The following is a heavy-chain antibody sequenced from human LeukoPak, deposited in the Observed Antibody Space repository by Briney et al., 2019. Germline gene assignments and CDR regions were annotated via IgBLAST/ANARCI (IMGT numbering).Heavy chain of an antibody. J-gene: IGHJ4*02. CDR1: GFTFSSYA. Sequence: GGSLRLSCAASGFTFSSYAMHWVRQAPGKGLEWVAVISYDGSNKYYADSVKGRFTISRDNSKNTLYPQMNSLRAEDTAVYYCARDFDYWGQGTLVTVSS. CDR3: ARDFDY. CDR2: ISYDGSNK. V-gene: IGHV3-30-3*01.